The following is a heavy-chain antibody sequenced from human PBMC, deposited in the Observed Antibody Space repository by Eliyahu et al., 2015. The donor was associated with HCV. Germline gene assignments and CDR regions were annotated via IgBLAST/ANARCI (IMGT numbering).Heavy chain of an antibody. J-gene: IGHJ6*03. V-gene: IGHV4-4*07. CDR3: AREWEDIVVVPAAVGSYYYYYMDV. CDR1: GGSISSYY. D-gene: IGHD2-2*01. Sequence: QVQLQESGPGLVKPSETLSLTCTVSGGSISSYYWSWIRQPAGKGLEWIGRIYTSGSTNYNPSLKSRVTMSVDTSKNQFSLKLSSVTAADTAVYYCAREWEDIVVVPAAVGSYYYYYMDVWGKGTTVTVSS. CDR2: IYTSGST.